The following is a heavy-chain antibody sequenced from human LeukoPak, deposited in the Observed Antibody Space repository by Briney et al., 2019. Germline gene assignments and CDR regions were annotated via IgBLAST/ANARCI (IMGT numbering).Heavy chain of an antibody. Sequence: ASVKVSCKASGYTFTSYYMHWVRQAPGQGLEWMGIINPSGGSTSYAQKFQGRVTMTRDTSISTAYMELSRLRSDDTAVYYCARDVGTYYYDSSGHWFDYWGQGTLVTVSS. CDR1: GYTFTSYY. D-gene: IGHD3-22*01. CDR3: ARDVGTYYYDSSGHWFDY. V-gene: IGHV1-46*01. CDR2: INPSGGST. J-gene: IGHJ4*02.